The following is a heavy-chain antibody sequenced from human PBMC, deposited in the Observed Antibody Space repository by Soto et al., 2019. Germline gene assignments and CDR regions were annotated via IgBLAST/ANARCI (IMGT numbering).Heavy chain of an antibody. CDR2: IYYSGST. CDR1: GGSVSGGVYY. D-gene: IGHD6-19*01. J-gene: IGHJ1*01. CDR3: ARSSVAGAGYFQH. Sequence: QVQLQESGPGLVKPSQTLSLTCTVSGGSVSGGVYYWNWIRQHPEKGLEWIGYIYYSGSTYYNPYIRSRVTISSDKSKYQFSLKLSSVTVADTAVYYCARSSVAGAGYFQHWGQCTQVIVSS. V-gene: IGHV4-31*03.